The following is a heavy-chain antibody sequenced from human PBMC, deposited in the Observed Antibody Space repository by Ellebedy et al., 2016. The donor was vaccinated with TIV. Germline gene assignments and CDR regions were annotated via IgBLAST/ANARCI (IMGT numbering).Heavy chain of an antibody. Sequence: SVKVSXXASGGTFSSYAISWVRQAPGQGLEWMGGIIPIFGTANYAQKFQGRVTITADESTSTAYMELSSLRSEDTAVYYCARGSEAARPYYYYYMDVWGKGTTVTVSS. CDR1: GGTFSSYA. V-gene: IGHV1-69*13. D-gene: IGHD6-6*01. CDR3: ARGSEAARPYYYYYMDV. J-gene: IGHJ6*03. CDR2: IIPIFGTA.